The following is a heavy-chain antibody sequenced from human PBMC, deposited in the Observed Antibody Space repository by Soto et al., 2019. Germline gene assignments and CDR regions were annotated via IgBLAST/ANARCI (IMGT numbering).Heavy chain of an antibody. CDR2: IYSGGGT. D-gene: IGHD3-9*01. Sequence: EVQLVETGGGLIQPGGSLRLSCAASGFTVSSNYMSWVRQAPGKGLEWVSVIYSGGGTYYADSVKGRFTISRDNSKSTLYLQMNSLRAEDTAVYYCARVTRDYDILTGYSPSYFDYWGQGTLVTVSS. J-gene: IGHJ4*02. CDR3: ARVTRDYDILTGYSPSYFDY. V-gene: IGHV3-53*02. CDR1: GFTVSSNY.